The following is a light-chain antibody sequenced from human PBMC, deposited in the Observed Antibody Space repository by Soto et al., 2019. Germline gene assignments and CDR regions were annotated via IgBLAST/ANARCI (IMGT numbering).Light chain of an antibody. CDR3: SSYTSSSTLDV. CDR2: DVT. J-gene: IGLJ1*01. V-gene: IGLV2-14*03. CDR1: SSDVGGYNY. Sequence: QSVLTQPASVSGSPGQSITISCTGTSSDVGGYNYVSWYQQHPGKAPKLMIYDVTNRPSGASNRFSGSKSGNTASLTISGLQAEDEADYYCSSYTSSSTLDVFGIGTKLTVL.